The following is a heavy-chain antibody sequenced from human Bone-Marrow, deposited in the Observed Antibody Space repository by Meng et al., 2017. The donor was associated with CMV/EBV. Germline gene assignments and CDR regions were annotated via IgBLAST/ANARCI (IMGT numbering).Heavy chain of an antibody. CDR2: TYQRSRWYN. CDR3: ASHRYGDYVDDY. CDR1: GDNVSNNNAS. J-gene: IGHJ4*02. Sequence: SQTLSLTCAISGDNVSNNNASWNWIRQSPSRGLEWLGRTYQRSRWYNDYAVSVRSRISINADTSKNQFSLQVNSVTPEDTAVYYCASHRYGDYVDDYWGQGTLVTVSS. V-gene: IGHV6-1*01. D-gene: IGHD4-17*01.